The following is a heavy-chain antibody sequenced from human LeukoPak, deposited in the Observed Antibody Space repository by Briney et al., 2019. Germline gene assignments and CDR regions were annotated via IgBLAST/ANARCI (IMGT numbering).Heavy chain of an antibody. D-gene: IGHD3-10*01. CDR1: GFIFSSYD. V-gene: IGHV3-30*04. J-gene: IGHJ4*02. CDR2: ISYDGSNK. Sequence: LPGGSLRLTCAASGFIFSSYDLKWVSQAPGKGLEWVAVISYDGSNKYYADSVQGRFTVSRDNSKNTLYLQMNSLRAEDTAVYYCASRRISGSYYGYFDYWGQGTLVTVSP. CDR3: ASRRISGSYYGYFDY.